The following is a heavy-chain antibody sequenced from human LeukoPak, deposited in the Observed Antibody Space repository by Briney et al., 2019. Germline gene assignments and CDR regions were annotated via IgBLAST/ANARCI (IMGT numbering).Heavy chain of an antibody. D-gene: IGHD3-16*02. CDR2: IYHSGST. J-gene: IGHJ5*02. CDR1: GGSISSGGYS. CDR3: ARGDLSYWFDT. Sequence: KASETLSLTCAVSGGSISSGGYSWSWIRQPPGKGLEWIGYIYHSGSTYYNPSLKSRVTISVDTSKNQFSLKLTSVTTADTAVYYCARGDLSYWFDTWGQGTLVTVSS. V-gene: IGHV4-30-2*01.